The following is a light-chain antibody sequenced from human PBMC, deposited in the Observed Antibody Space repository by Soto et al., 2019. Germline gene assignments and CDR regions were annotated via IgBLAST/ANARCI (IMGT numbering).Light chain of an antibody. Sequence: DIQLTQSPSFLSASVRDRITITCRASQGIGSSLAWYQQEPGKAPKLLIYAASTLQGGVPSRFIGSGSGTEFTLTISSLQPEDFATYYCQQLNTYPWTFGQGTKVEIK. CDR3: QQLNTYPWT. V-gene: IGKV1-9*01. CDR1: QGIGSS. CDR2: AAS. J-gene: IGKJ1*01.